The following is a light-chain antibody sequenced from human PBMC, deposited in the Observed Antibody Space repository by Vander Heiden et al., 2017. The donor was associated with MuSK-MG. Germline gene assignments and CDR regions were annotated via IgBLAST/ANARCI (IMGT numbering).Light chain of an antibody. J-gene: IGLJ2*01. CDR3: QAWDSSTVV. V-gene: IGLV3-1*01. CDR1: KLGDKY. CDR2: QDS. Sequence: SYELTQPPSVSVSPGQTASITCSGDKLGDKYACWYQQKPGQSPVLVIYQDSKRPSGIPERFSGSNSGNTATLTICGTQAMDEADYYCQAWDSSTVVLGGGTKLTVL.